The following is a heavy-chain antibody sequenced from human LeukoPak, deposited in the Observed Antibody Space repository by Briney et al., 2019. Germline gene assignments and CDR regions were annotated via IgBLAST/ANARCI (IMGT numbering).Heavy chain of an antibody. CDR1: GFTFSNYP. J-gene: IGHJ4*02. CDR3: AKDPRSWSGYWVY. V-gene: IGHV3-23*01. D-gene: IGHD3-3*01. Sequence: PGGSLRLSCAASGFTFSNYPMSWVRQAPGKGLEWVSAISGSGGSTYYADSVRGRFTISRDNSKNTLYLQMNSLRAEDTAVYYCAKDPRSWSGYWVYWGQGTLVTVSS. CDR2: ISGSGGST.